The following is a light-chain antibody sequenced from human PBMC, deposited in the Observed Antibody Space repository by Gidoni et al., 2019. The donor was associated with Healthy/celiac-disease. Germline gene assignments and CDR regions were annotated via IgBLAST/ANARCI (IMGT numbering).Light chain of an antibody. J-gene: IGKJ5*01. CDR3: QQLNSYPLT. V-gene: IGKV1-9*01. CDR2: AAS. Sequence: DIQLTQSPSFLSASVGDRVSTTCRASQGISSYLAWYQQKPGKAPKRLIYAASTLQSGVPSRFSGRGSGTEFTLTSSSLQHEDFATYYCQQLNSYPLTFGQGTRLEIK. CDR1: QGISSY.